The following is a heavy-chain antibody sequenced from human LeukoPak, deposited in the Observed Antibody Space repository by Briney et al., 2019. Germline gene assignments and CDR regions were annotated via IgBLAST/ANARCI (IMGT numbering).Heavy chain of an antibody. CDR1: GFSFSSHW. CDR2: IRQDGSEK. D-gene: IGHD7-27*01. Sequence: GGSLRLSCAASGFSFSSHWMSWVRLPPGKGLEWVASIRQDGSEKYYVGSVKGRFTISRDNAKNSLYLQMSSLRAEDTAVYYCARAGTPWGFDIWGQGTMVTVSS. V-gene: IGHV3-7*04. CDR3: ARAGTPWGFDI. J-gene: IGHJ3*02.